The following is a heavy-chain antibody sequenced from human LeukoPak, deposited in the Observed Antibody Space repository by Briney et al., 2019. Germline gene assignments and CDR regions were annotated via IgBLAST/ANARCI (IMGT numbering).Heavy chain of an antibody. CDR2: MNPNSGNT. D-gene: IGHD1-26*01. J-gene: IGHJ4*02. CDR1: GYTFISHD. CDR3: ATEIVGATPFDY. V-gene: IGHV1-8*02. Sequence: ASVKVSCKASGYTFISHDVNWVRQATGQGLEWMGWMNPNSGNTGYAQKFQGRVTITRNTSISTAYMELSSLRSEDTAVYYCATEIVGATPFDYWGQGTLVTVSS.